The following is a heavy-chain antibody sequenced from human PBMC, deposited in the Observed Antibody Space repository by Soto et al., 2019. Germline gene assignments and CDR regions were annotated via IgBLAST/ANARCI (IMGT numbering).Heavy chain of an antibody. CDR2: INPGNRDT. J-gene: IGHJ4*02. V-gene: IGHV1-3*01. CDR3: ARGGVATTFDY. D-gene: IGHD1-7*01. CDR1: GYSFTSYA. Sequence: SVKVSCKASGYSFTSYAIHWLRQARGQSLECMGWINPGNRDTKYSQKFQGRVTITRDTSASTAYMELSSLTSEDTAVYYCARGGVATTFDYWGQGTQVTVSS.